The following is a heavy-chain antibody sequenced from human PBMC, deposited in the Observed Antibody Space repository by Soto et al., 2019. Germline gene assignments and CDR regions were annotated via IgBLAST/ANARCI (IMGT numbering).Heavy chain of an antibody. CDR2: IYYSGST. D-gene: IGHD3-22*01. V-gene: IGHV4-39*01. Sequence: SETLSRTGNLSSSYTSSGSYYWVPFCQLPGKGLEWTGSIYYSGSTYYNPSLKSRGTISVDTSKNQFSLKLSSVTAADTAVYYCAEYFNSCYYPLFGRTYGMDVWGQGTTVT. CDR1: SSYTSSGSYY. J-gene: IGHJ6*02. CDR3: AEYFNSCYYPLFGRTYGMDV.